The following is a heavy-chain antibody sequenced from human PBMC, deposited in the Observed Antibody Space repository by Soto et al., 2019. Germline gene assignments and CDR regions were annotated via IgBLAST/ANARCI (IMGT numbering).Heavy chain of an antibody. Sequence: PSETLSLTCTVSGGSISSGDYYWSWIRQPPGKGLEWIGYIYYSGSTYYNPSLKSRVTISVDTSKNQFSLKLSSVTAADTAVYYCARGLYSYGPSFFDYWGQGXLVTVYS. D-gene: IGHD5-18*01. J-gene: IGHJ4*02. V-gene: IGHV4-30-4*01. CDR2: IYYSGST. CDR3: ARGLYSYGPSFFDY. CDR1: GGSISSGDYY.